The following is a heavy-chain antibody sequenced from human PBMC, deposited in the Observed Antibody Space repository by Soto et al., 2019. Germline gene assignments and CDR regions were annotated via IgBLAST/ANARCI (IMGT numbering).Heavy chain of an antibody. CDR3: ARGTYSRNYYFAYGLDV. J-gene: IGHJ6*02. CDR1: GGSTSSYY. D-gene: IGHD6-13*01. V-gene: IGHV4-4*07. Sequence: SETLSLTCTVSGGSTSSYYWSWIRQSAGKGLEWIGRFYTSGGTNYNPSLEGRVTMSVDTSKNQFSLKLSSVTAADTAVYYCARGTYSRNYYFAYGLDVWGQGTTVTVSS. CDR2: FYTSGGT.